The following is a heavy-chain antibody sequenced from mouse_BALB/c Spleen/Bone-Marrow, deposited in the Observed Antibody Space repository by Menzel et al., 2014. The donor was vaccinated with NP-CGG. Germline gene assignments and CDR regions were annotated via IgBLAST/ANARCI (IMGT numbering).Heavy chain of an antibody. D-gene: IGHD1-1*01. J-gene: IGHJ3*01. CDR3: AAYIYGSGWGFAC. Sequence: VQLLQSGAPLVKPGASVKLSCTASGFNIKDTYMHWVKQRPEQCLEWIGRIDTANGNTKYDPKLQGKATITADTSSNTAYLPPRSMNCEEASVLRCAAYIYGSGWGFACWAQGTLVTVS. V-gene: IGHV14-3*02. CDR1: GFNIKDTY. CDR2: IDTANGNT.